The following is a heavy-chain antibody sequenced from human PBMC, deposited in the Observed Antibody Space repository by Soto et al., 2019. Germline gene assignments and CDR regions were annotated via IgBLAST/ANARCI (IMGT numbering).Heavy chain of an antibody. D-gene: IGHD1-26*01. CDR3: ARGVRSGSYPYYYSAMDV. CDR2: INSDASST. J-gene: IGHJ6*02. V-gene: IGHV3-74*01. Sequence: PGGSLRLSCAASGFTFNIYWMHWVRQAPGKGLVWVSRINSDASSTNYADSVKGRFTISRDNAKNTLYLQMNSLRVEDTAVYYCARGVRSGSYPYYYSAMDVWGQGTTVTVSS. CDR1: GFTFNIYW.